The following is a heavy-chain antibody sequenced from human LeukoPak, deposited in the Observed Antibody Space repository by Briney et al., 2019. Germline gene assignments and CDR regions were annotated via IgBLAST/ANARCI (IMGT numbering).Heavy chain of an antibody. D-gene: IGHD1-26*01. CDR2: IKQDGSEK. CDR1: GFTFSSYW. J-gene: IGHJ4*02. V-gene: IGHV3-7*03. Sequence: GGSLRLSCAASGFTFSSYWMSWVRQAPGKGLEWVANIKQDGSEKYYVDSVKGRFTISRDNAKNSLYLQMNSLRAEDTAVYYCARDPDGYSGSYSDYWGQGTLVTVSS. CDR3: ARDPDGYSGSYSDY.